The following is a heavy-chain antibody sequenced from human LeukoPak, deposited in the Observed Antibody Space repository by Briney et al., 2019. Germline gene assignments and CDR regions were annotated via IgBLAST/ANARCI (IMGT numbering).Heavy chain of an antibody. Sequence: SETLSLTCAVSGGSISSNSYYWGWIRQPPGKGLEWIGSIYYSGSTYYNPSLKSRVTISVDTSKNQFSLKLSSVTAADTAVYYCARASFWESPINWFAPWGQGTLVTVSS. V-gene: IGHV4-39*01. D-gene: IGHD3-16*01. CDR2: IYYSGST. J-gene: IGHJ5*02. CDR1: GGSISSNSYY. CDR3: ARASFWESPINWFAP.